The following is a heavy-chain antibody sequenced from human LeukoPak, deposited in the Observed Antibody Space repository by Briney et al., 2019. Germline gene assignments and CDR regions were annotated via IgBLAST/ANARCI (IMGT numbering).Heavy chain of an antibody. V-gene: IGHV4-4*07. Sequence: PSETLSLTCTVSGGSISSYYWSWIRQPAGKGLEWIGRIYTSGSTNYNPSLKSRVTISVDKSKNQFSLKLGSVTAADTAGYCCGRGQGWPGGFDYGGQGPLATASS. CDR2: IYTSGST. CDR1: GGSISSYY. D-gene: IGHD5-24*01. J-gene: IGHJ4*02. CDR3: GRGQGWPGGFDY.